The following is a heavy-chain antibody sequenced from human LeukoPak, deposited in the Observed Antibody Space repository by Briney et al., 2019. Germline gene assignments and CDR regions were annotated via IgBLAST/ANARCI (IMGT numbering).Heavy chain of an antibody. J-gene: IGHJ3*02. CDR3: ARHLGGSGSHDAFDI. CDR2: INHSGST. V-gene: IGHV4-34*01. CDR1: GGSFSGYY. D-gene: IGHD3-10*01. Sequence: SETLSLTCAVYGGSFSGYYWSWIRQPPGKGLEWIGEINHSGSTNYNPSLKSRVTISVDTSKNQFSLKLTSVTAADTAVYYCARHLGGSGSHDAFDIWGQGTMVTGSS.